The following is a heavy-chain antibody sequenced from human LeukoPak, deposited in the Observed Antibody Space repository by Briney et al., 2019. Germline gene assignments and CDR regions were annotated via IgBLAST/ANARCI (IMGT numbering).Heavy chain of an antibody. Sequence: EASVKVSCKASGYTFTGYYMNWVRQAPGQGLEWMGWINPNSGGTNYAQKFQGRVTMTRDTSISTAYMALSRLRSDDTAVYYCAREPPYSSSSPFFDYWGQGTLVTVSS. V-gene: IGHV1-2*02. J-gene: IGHJ4*02. CDR3: AREPPYSSSSPFFDY. CDR1: GYTFTGYY. D-gene: IGHD6-6*01. CDR2: INPNSGGT.